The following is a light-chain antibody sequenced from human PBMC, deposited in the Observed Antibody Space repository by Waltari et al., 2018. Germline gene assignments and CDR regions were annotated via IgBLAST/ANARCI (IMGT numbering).Light chain of an antibody. J-gene: IGLJ2*01. CDR2: EDN. CDR1: ALPKKY. V-gene: IGLV3-10*01. CDR3: YSTVSRDSHRGV. Sequence: SYELTQPPSVSVSPGQTARITCSGDALPKKYVYWYQQKSGQVPVLVIFEDNKRPSGILGRVSGAGAGTSATLTISGAQVDDESDYYCYSTVSRDSHRGVVGGGTQLTVL.